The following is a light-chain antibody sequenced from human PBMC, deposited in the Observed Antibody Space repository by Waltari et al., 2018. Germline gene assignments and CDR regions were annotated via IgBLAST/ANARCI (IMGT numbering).Light chain of an antibody. CDR2: TAA. J-gene: IGKJ4*01. Sequence: DIQMTQSPSSLSASVGDRFTITCRASETIRIYLNWYQQKPGKAPKLLINTAARVQSGVPSRFSGSGSGTDFTLTISTLQHEDFATYYCQQSYSIPLTFGGGTKVEIK. V-gene: IGKV1-39*01. CDR3: QQSYSIPLT. CDR1: ETIRIY.